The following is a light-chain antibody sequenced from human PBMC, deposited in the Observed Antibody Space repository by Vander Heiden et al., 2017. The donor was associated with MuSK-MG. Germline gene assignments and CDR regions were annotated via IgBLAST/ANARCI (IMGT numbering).Light chain of an antibody. J-gene: IGKJ2*01. CDR2: GAS. CDR3: QQYNNRPT. Sequence: EIVMTQSPATLSVSPGERATLSCRASQSFSSNLAWYQQKPGQAPRLLIYGASTRATGIPARFSGSGSGTEFTLTISSLQSEDFAVYYCQQYNNRPTFGQGTKLEIK. CDR1: QSFSSN. V-gene: IGKV3-15*01.